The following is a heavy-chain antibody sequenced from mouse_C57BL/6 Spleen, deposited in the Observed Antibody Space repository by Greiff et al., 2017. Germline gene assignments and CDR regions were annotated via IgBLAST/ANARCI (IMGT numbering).Heavy chain of an antibody. D-gene: IGHD2-4*01. V-gene: IGHV5-17*01. CDR3: ARDDYGYYYAMDY. J-gene: IGHJ4*01. CDR1: GFTFSDYG. Sequence: EVQVVESGGGLVKPGGSLKLSCAASGFTFSDYGMHWVRQAPEKGLEWVAYISSGSSTFSYADTVKGRFTISRDNAKNTLFLQMTSLRSEDTAMYYCARDDYGYYYAMDYWGQGTSVTVSS. CDR2: ISSGSSTF.